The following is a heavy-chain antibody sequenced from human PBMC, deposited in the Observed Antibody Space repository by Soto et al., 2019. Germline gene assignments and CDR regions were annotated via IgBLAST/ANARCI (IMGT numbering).Heavy chain of an antibody. D-gene: IGHD3-16*01. CDR2: IYYTGST. CDR1: GGSISSSSYY. J-gene: IGHJ4*02. CDR3: ARGGVGTIPLDF. Sequence: TSETLSLTCTVSGGSISSSSYYWGWIRQPPGKGLEWIGSIYYTGSTNYNPSLKSRVTISIDKSKNQFSLSLTSVTAADTAVYFCARGGVGTIPLDFWGQGTLVTVSS. V-gene: IGHV4-39*07.